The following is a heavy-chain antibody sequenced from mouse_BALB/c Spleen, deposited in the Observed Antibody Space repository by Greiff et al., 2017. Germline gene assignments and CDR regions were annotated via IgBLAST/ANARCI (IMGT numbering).Heavy chain of an antibody. J-gene: IGHJ3*01. D-gene: IGHD2-2*01. CDR1: GFSLTSYG. Sequence: VQLQQSGPGLVQPSQSLSITCTVSGFSLTSYGVHWVRQSPGKGLEWLGVIWSGGSTDYNAAFISRLSISKDNSKSQVFFKMNSLQADDTAIYYCASSYGYDDGAWFAYWGQGTLVTVSA. CDR2: IWSGGST. CDR3: ASSYGYDDGAWFAY. V-gene: IGHV2-4-1*01.